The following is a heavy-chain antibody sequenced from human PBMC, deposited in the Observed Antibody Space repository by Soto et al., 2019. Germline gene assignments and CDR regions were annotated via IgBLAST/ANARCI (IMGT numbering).Heavy chain of an antibody. Sequence: GGSLRLSCAASGFTFTAYGMSWARQAPGKGLEWVSGIVADGSTTHYADSLKGRFTISRDDSKNTLYLQMNSLRAEDTAVYYCARATQELRYFDWLSPVDYWGQGTLVTVSS. V-gene: IGHV3-23*01. CDR1: GFTFTAYG. D-gene: IGHD3-9*01. CDR3: ARATQELRYFDWLSPVDY. J-gene: IGHJ4*02. CDR2: IVADGSTT.